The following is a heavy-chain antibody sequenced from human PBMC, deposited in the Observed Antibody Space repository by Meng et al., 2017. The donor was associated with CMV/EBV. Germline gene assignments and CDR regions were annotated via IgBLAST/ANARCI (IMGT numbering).Heavy chain of an antibody. CDR3: ASKGGSYDY. J-gene: IGHJ4*02. D-gene: IGHD1-26*01. Sequence: KVSCKASGGTCSSHAISWGRRAPGQGLGWMGGIIPIFGTANYAQKFQGRVTITADESTSTAYMELSSLRSEDTAVYYCASKGGSYDYWGQGTLVTVSS. V-gene: IGHV1-69*01. CDR1: GGTCSSHA. CDR2: IIPIFGTA.